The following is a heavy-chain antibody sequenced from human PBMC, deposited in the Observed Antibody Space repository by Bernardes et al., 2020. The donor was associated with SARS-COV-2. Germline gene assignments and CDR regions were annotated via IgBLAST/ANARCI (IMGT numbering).Heavy chain of an antibody. CDR3: AKDIGSSWEDIYYYYYGMDV. CDR2: ISWNSGSI. CDR1: GFTFGDYA. D-gene: IGHD6-13*01. J-gene: IGHJ6*02. Sequence: GGSLRLSCAASGFTFGDYAMHWVRQAPGKGLEWVSGISWNSGSIGYADSVKGRFTISRDNAKNSLYLQMNSLRAEDTALYYCAKDIGSSWEDIYYYYYGMDVWGQGTTVTVSS. V-gene: IGHV3-9*01.